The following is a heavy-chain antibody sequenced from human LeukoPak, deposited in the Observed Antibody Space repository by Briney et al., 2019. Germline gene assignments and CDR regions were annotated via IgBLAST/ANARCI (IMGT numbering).Heavy chain of an antibody. CDR3: ARDLGYCSSTSCPPSF. V-gene: IGHV1-18*04. D-gene: IGHD2-2*01. CDR2: ISAYNGNI. Sequence: ASVKVSCKASGYTFTGYYMHWVRQAPGQGLAWMGWISAYNGNINYAQKLQGRVTMTTDTSTSTAYMELRSPRSDDTAVYYCARDLGYCSSTSCPPSFWGQGTLVTVSS. J-gene: IGHJ4*02. CDR1: GYTFTGYY.